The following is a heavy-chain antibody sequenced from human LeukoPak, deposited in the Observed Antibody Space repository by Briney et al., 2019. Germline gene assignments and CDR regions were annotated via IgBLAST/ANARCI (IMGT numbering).Heavy chain of an antibody. Sequence: GASVKVSCKASGYTFTGYYMHWVRQAPGQGLEWMGWINPNSGGTNYAQKFQGRVTMTRDTSISTAYMELSRLRSDDTAVYYCARDYTYYYDSSGYYYGYWGQGTLVTVSS. V-gene: IGHV1-2*02. D-gene: IGHD3-22*01. CDR2: INPNSGGT. CDR3: ARDYTYYYDSSGYYYGY. CDR1: GYTFTGYY. J-gene: IGHJ4*02.